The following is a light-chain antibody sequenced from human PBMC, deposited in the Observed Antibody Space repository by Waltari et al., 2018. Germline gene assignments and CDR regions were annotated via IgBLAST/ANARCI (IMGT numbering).Light chain of an antibody. CDR1: SLSGYY. V-gene: IGLV3-19*01. CDR3: YSRDSSGDHLRV. Sequence: SSKLTQDPAVSVALGQTVRITCQGDSLSGYYASWYQQKPGQAPVLVIYGKNNRPSGIPDRFSGSSSGNTASLTITGAQAEDEAEYYCYSRDSSGDHLRVFGAGTKVTVL. CDR2: GKN. J-gene: IGLJ1*01.